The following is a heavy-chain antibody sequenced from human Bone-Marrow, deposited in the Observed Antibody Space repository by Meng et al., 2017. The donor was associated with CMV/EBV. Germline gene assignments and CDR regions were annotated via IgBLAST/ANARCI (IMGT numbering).Heavy chain of an antibody. CDR1: GFIFSTYE. Sequence: GESLKISCAASGFIFSTYEMNWVRQAPGKGLEWVSDISVSGITTYYADSVKGRFTISRDNFENSLYLQINSLGAADTAVYYCVREEGVYFDYWGQGTLVTVSS. V-gene: IGHV3-48*03. CDR3: VREEGVYFDY. CDR2: ISVSGITT. J-gene: IGHJ4*02. D-gene: IGHD2-8*01.